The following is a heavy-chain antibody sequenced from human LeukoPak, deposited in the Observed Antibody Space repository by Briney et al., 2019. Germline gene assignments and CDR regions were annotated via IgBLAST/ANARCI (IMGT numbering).Heavy chain of an antibody. V-gene: IGHV1-8*01. D-gene: IGHD6-6*01. J-gene: IGHJ4*02. Sequence: ASVKVSCKPSGYTFTSYDINRVRQATGQGLEWMGWMNPNSGNTAYAQKFQGRVTMSRDTSISTAYMELSSLRSEDTAVYYCARLPKYSRPLDYWGQVTLVTVTS. CDR3: ARLPKYSRPLDY. CDR2: MNPNSGNT. CDR1: GYTFTSYD.